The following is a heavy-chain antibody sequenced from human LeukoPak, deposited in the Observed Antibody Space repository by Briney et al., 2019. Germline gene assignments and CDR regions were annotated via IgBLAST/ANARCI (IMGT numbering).Heavy chain of an antibody. CDR1: GFTVSSNY. V-gene: IGHV3-66*01. CDR2: IYSGGST. D-gene: IGHD2-2*01. Sequence: GGSLRLSCAASGFTVSSNYMSWVRQAPGKGLEWVSVIYSGGSTYYADSVKGRFTISRDNSKNTLYLQMNSLRAEDTAVYYCARDRYCSSTSCPDYYYYYGMDVWGQGTTVTVSS. J-gene: IGHJ6*02. CDR3: ARDRYCSSTSCPDYYYYYGMDV.